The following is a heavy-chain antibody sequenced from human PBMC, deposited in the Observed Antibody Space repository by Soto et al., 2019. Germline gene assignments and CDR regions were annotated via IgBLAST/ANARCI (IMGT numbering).Heavy chain of an antibody. D-gene: IGHD6-19*01. Sequence: QVQLVESGGGVVQPGRSLRLSCAASGFTFSSHAMHWVRQAPGKGLEWVAVLSYDGSNEYYADAVKGRFTISRDTSWNTLSLQVNSLRAEDTAVYYCAREGRIAVAGYYYYGVDVWGQGTTVTVSS. CDR2: LSYDGSNE. V-gene: IGHV3-30-3*01. J-gene: IGHJ6*02. CDR3: AREGRIAVAGYYYYGVDV. CDR1: GFTFSSHA.